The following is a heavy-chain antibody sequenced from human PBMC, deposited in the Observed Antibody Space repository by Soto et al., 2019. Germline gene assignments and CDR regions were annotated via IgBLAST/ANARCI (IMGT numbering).Heavy chain of an antibody. CDR2: IFHSGNA. CDR3: ARAHAPTLPFDY. V-gene: IGHV4-59*01. J-gene: IGHJ4*01. D-gene: IGHD2-2*01. CDR1: GGPIRNVY. Sequence: ETLSLTCTVSGGPIRNVYWSWIRQPPGKGLEWIGFIFHSGNAKYNPSLKSRVTISVDTSKNQFSLSLDSVTAADTAVYFCARAHAPTLPFDYWGQGTLVTVSS.